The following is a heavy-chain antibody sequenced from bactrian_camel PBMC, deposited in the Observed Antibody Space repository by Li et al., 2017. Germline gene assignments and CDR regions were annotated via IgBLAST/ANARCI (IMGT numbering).Heavy chain of an antibody. J-gene: IGHJ4*01. CDR1: GYIYSSNC. CDR3: AAKRIVNEGRSF. V-gene: IGHV3S6*01. D-gene: IGHD8*01. CDR2: IYSGGSGT. Sequence: HVQLVESGGGSVQAGGSLKLSCVVPGYIYSSNCMGWFRQAPGKEREGVARIYSGGSGTYYVDSVKGRFTISKDNTKNTLYLQMDSLKPEDTGMYYCAAKRIVNEGRSFWGQGTQVTVS.